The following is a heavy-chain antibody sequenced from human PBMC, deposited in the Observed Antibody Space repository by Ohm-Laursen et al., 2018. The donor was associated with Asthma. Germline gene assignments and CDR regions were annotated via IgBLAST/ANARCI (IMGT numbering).Heavy chain of an antibody. D-gene: IGHD5-12*01. CDR2: MNPNSGNT. CDR3: ARDIPSDGGYDREGDAFDI. Sequence: GSSVKVSCKASGYTFTSYDINWVRQATGQGLEWMGWMNPNSGNTGYAQKFQGRVTMTRNTSISTAYMELSSLRSEDTAVYYCARDIPSDGGYDREGDAFDIWGQGTMVTVSS. V-gene: IGHV1-8*01. CDR1: GYTFTSYD. J-gene: IGHJ3*02.